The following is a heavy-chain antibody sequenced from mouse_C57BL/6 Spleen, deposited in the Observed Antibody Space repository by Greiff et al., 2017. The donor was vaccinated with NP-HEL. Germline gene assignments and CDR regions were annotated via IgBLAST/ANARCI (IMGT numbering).Heavy chain of an antibody. J-gene: IGHJ1*03. CDR2: INPNYGTT. D-gene: IGHD4-1*01. Sequence: EVKVVESGPELVKPGASVKISCKASGYSFTDYNMNWVKQSNGKSLEWIGVINPNYGTTSYNQKFKGKATLTVDQSSSTAYMQLNSLTSEDSAVYYCARNWDAWYFDVWGTGTTVTVSS. CDR3: ARNWDAWYFDV. CDR1: GYSFTDYN. V-gene: IGHV1-39*01.